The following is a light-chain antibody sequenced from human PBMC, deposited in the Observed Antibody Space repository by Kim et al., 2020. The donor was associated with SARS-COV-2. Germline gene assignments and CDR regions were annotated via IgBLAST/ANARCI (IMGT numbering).Light chain of an antibody. CDR3: NSRDSSTNHVV. V-gene: IGLV3-19*01. CDR1: SLRSYY. CDR2: AKN. Sequence: SSELTQDPAVSVALGQTVRITCQGDSLRSYYASWYQQKPGQAPVLVIYAKNNRPSGIPDRFSASSSGNTASLTITGAQAEDEADYYCNSRDSSTNHVVFGGGTQLTVL. J-gene: IGLJ2*01.